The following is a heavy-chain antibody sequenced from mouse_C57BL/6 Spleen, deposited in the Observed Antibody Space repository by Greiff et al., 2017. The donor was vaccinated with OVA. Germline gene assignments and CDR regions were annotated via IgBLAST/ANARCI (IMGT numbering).Heavy chain of an antibody. CDR3: ARPIYYDYDYFDY. CDR2: ISSGGSYT. V-gene: IGHV5-6*01. Sequence: EVQLQESGGDLVKPGGSLKLSCAASGFTFSSYGMSWVRQTPDKRLEWVATISSGGSYTYYPDSVKGRFTISRDNAKNTLYLQMSSLKSEDTAMYYCARPIYYDYDYFDYWGQGTTLTVSS. CDR1: GFTFSSYG. J-gene: IGHJ2*01. D-gene: IGHD2-4*01.